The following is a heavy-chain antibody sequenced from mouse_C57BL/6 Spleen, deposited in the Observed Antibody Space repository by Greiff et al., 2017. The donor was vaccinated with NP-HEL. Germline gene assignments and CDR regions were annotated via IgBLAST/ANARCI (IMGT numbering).Heavy chain of an antibody. CDR2: IYPRSGNT. D-gene: IGHD1-1*01. CDR3: ASTDYYGSSYGY. Sequence: VQLQQSGAELVRPGASVKLSCKASGYTFTSYGISWVKQRPGQGLEWIGEIYPRSGNTYYNEKFKGKATLTADKSSSTAYMGLRSLTSEDSTVYFCASTDYYGSSYGYWGQGTTLTVSS. V-gene: IGHV1-81*01. CDR1: GYTFTSYG. J-gene: IGHJ2*01.